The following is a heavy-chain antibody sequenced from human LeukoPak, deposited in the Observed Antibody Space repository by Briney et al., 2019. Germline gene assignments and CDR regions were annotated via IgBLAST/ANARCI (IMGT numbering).Heavy chain of an antibody. CDR1: GFTFSSHS. CDR2: ISSSSNAM. J-gene: IGHJ4*02. D-gene: IGHD5-12*01. CDR3: ARAMRSGYDY. V-gene: IGHV3-48*02. Sequence: GGSLRLSCAASGFTFSSHSMNWVRQAPGKGLEWVSYISSSSNAMHYADSVKGRFTISRDNAKNSLYLQMNSLRDEDTAVYYCARAMRSGYDYWGQGTLVTVSS.